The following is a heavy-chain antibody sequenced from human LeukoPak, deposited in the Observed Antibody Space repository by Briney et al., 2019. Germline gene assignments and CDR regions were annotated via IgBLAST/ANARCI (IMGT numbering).Heavy chain of an antibody. D-gene: IGHD3-3*01. CDR2: INHSGST. J-gene: IGHJ4*02. V-gene: IGHV4-34*01. Sequence: SETLSLTCAVYGGSFGGYYWSWIRQPPGKGLEWIGEINHSGSTNYNPSLKSRVTISVDTSKNQFSLKLSSVTAADTAVYYCARGTLSSDYDFWSGYYYPAGYFDYWGQGTLVTVSS. CDR1: GGSFGGYY. CDR3: ARGTLSSDYDFWSGYYYPAGYFDY.